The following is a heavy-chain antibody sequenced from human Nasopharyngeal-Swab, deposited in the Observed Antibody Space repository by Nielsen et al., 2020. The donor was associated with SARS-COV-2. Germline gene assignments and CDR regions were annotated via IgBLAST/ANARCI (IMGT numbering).Heavy chain of an antibody. J-gene: IGHJ4*02. V-gene: IGHV3-21*01. CDR2: ISGNSNYI. Sequence: GGSLRLSCTASGFSFSTYNMNWVRQAPGKGLEWVSSISGNSNYIYYADSVKGRFTISRNNARNSLYLQMDSLRAEDTAVYYGASHYNDYIVPVAVDYWGQGALVTVSS. CDR3: ASHYNDYIVPVAVDY. D-gene: IGHD4-11*01. CDR1: GFSFSTYN.